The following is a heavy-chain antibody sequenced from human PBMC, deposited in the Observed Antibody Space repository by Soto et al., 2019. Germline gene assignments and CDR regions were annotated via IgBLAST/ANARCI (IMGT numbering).Heavy chain of an antibody. J-gene: IGHJ4*02. CDR3: AKVALSSYDY. CDR1: EFTFSTYP. Sequence: LKLTCAASEFTFSTYPMSWVRQAPGKRLERGSAIGSDRSPTYYADSVTGRFTLSSDNHKNTLYLQINSLRAQDTDGHDRAKVALSSYDYWGQGXLVTVYS. D-gene: IGHD2-2*01. CDR2: IGSDRSPT. V-gene: IGHV3-23*01.